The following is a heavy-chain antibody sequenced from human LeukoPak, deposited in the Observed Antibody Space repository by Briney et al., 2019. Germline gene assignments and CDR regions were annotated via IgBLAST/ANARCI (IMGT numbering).Heavy chain of an antibody. D-gene: IGHD1-14*01. CDR1: GYTFTSYG. CDR2: ISAYNGNT. CDR3: ARSQKESNQYYYYYHMDV. Sequence: ASVKVSCKASGYTFTSYGISWVRQAPGQGLEWMGWISAYNGNTNYAQKLQGRVTMTTDTSTSTAYMELRSLRSDDTAVYYCARSQKESNQYYYYYHMDVWGKGTTVTVSS. J-gene: IGHJ6*03. V-gene: IGHV1-18*01.